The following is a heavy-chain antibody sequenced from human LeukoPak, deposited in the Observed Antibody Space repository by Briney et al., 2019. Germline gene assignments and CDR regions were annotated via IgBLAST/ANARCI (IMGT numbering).Heavy chain of an antibody. D-gene: IGHD3-9*01. CDR1: GYSFTSYW. J-gene: IGHJ6*02. Sequence: GESPKISCKGSGYSFTSYWIGWVRQMPGKGLEWMGIIYPGDSDTRYSPSFQGQVTISADKSISTAYLQWSSLKASDTAMYYCASRDFDWLRDYYYGMDVWGQGTTVTVSS. CDR3: ASRDFDWLRDYYYGMDV. V-gene: IGHV5-51*01. CDR2: IYPGDSDT.